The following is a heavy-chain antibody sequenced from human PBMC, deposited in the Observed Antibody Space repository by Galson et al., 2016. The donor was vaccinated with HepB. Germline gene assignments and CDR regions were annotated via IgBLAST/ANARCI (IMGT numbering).Heavy chain of an antibody. CDR1: GFTFSSSA. J-gene: IGHJ2*01. Sequence: SLRLSCAASGFTFSSSAMTWVRQAPGKGLEWVSAISGSGGSTYYADSVKGRFTISRDNSKNTLSLQMNSLRAEDTAVYYCAKVPYYNYWYFDLWGRGTLVTVSS. D-gene: IGHD3-22*01. V-gene: IGHV3-23*01. CDR3: AKVPYYNYWYFDL. CDR2: ISGSGGST.